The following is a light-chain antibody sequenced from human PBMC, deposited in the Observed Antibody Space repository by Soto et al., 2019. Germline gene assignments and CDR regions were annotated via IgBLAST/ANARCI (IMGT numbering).Light chain of an antibody. CDR2: AAS. J-gene: IGKJ1*01. CDR1: QGISNY. CDR3: QKYNSATWT. Sequence: DIQMTQSPSSLSASVGDRVTITCRASQGISNYLAWYQQKPGKVPKLLIYAASTLQSGVPSRFSGSGSGTDFSLTISSMQPEDVATYYCQKYNSATWTFGQGTKVEIK. V-gene: IGKV1-27*01.